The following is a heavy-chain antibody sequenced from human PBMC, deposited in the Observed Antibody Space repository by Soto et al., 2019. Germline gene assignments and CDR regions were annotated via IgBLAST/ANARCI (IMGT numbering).Heavy chain of an antibody. V-gene: IGHV1-8*01. CDR2: MNPNSGNT. CDR3: ARRPTLNIVVVPAADRDYYGMDV. CDR1: GYTFTSYD. Sequence: ASVKVSCKASGYTFTSYDINWVRQATGQGLEWMGWMNPNSGNTGYAQKFQGRVTMTRNTSISTAYMELSSLRSEDTAVYYCARRPTLNIVVVPAADRDYYGMDVWGQGTTVTVSS. J-gene: IGHJ6*02. D-gene: IGHD2-2*01.